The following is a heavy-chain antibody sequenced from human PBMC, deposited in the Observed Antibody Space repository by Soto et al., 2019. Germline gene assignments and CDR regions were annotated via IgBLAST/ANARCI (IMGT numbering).Heavy chain of an antibody. Sequence: TSETLSLTCTVSGGSISSGGYYWSWIRQHPGKGLEWIGYIYYSGSTYYNPSLKSRVTISVDTSKNQFSLKLSSVTAADTAVYYCARGARITIFGVEETYYYYGMDVWGQGTTVTVSS. V-gene: IGHV4-31*03. CDR3: ARGARITIFGVEETYYYYGMDV. CDR2: IYYSGST. CDR1: GGSISSGGYY. J-gene: IGHJ6*02. D-gene: IGHD3-3*01.